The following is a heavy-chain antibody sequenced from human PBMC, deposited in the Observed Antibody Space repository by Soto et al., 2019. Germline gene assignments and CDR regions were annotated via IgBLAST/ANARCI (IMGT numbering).Heavy chain of an antibody. J-gene: IGHJ4*02. CDR1: RFSFSSYA. V-gene: IGHV3-23*01. D-gene: IGHD3-9*01. CDR2: ISGSGDNT. CDR3: AKGPVLRCFDWLFDY. Sequence: GGSLRLSCAASRFSFSSYAMSWVRQAPGKGLDWVPTISGSGDNTYYADSVKGRFTISRDNSKNTLYLQMNSLRAEDTAVYYCAKGPVLRCFDWLFDYWGQGTLVTVSS.